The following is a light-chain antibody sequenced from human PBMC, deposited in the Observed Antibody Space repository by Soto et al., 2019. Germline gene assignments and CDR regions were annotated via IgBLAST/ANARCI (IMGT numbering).Light chain of an antibody. Sequence: EMVLTQSPGTLSLSPGERATLSCRASESVNGRYLAWYQQKPGQAPRLLIYDASTRASAIPDRFTGSESGTAFTLTISRLEPEDFAVYYCQEYGRSPPYTFGQGTKLEIK. CDR2: DAS. J-gene: IGKJ2*01. CDR1: ESVNGRY. V-gene: IGKV3-20*01. CDR3: QEYGRSPPYT.